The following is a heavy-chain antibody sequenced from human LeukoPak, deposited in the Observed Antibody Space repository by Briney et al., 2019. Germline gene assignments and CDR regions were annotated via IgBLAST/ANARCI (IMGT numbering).Heavy chain of an antibody. Sequence: ASVKVSCMASGYTLTSYGISWVRQAPGQGLEWMGWISGYNGDTRYAQKLQGRVTMTTDTSTSTAYMEVRSLRSDDTAVYYCARDLPPGSWYGLSGYFDYWGQGTLVTVSS. J-gene: IGHJ4*02. V-gene: IGHV1-18*01. CDR1: GYTLTSYG. CDR2: ISGYNGDT. D-gene: IGHD6-13*01. CDR3: ARDLPPGSWYGLSGYFDY.